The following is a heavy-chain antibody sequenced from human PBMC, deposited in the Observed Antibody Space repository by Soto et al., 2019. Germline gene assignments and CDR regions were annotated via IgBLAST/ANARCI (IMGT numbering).Heavy chain of an antibody. Sequence: QVQLVQSGAEVKKPGSSVKVSCKASGGTFSSYSSNWVRQAPGQGLEWKGEFIPIFGTANYAQKFQGRVTITADESTSTAYMELSSLRSEDTAVYSCARDGGRHSGGIDYWCQGTLVTVYS. V-gene: IGHV1-69*01. D-gene: IGHD1-26*01. J-gene: IGHJ4*02. CDR3: ARDGGRHSGGIDY. CDR2: FIPIFGTA. CDR1: GGTFSSYS.